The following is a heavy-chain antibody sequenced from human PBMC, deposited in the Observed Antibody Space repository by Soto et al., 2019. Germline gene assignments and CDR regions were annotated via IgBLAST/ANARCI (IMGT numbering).Heavy chain of an antibody. Sequence: GASVKLSCKASGYTFTSYGISWVRQAPGQGLEWMGWISAYNGRANYAQKLQGRVTITTDKSTSTAYMELSSLRSEDTAVYYCASREPTVTTLSSQKNYYYYYYMDVWGKGTTVTVSS. D-gene: IGHD4-17*01. CDR2: ISAYNGRA. J-gene: IGHJ6*03. CDR1: GYTFTSYG. CDR3: ASREPTVTTLSSQKNYYYYYYMDV. V-gene: IGHV1-18*01.